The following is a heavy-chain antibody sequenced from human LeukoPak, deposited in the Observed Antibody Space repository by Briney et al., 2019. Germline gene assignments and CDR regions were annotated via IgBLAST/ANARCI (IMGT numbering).Heavy chain of an antibody. D-gene: IGHD3-9*01. V-gene: IGHV3-23*01. Sequence: GGSLRLSCAASGFTFSSYAMSWVRQAPGKGLEWVSAISGSGGSTYYADSVKGRFTISRDNSKNTLYLQMNSLRAEDTAVYYCAKDPVGCDILAGYYHDAFDIWGQGTMVTVSS. CDR2: ISGSGGST. CDR3: AKDPVGCDILAGYYHDAFDI. CDR1: GFTFSSYA. J-gene: IGHJ3*02.